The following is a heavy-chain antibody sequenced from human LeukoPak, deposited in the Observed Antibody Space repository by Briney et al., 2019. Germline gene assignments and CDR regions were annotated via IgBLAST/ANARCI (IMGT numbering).Heavy chain of an antibody. J-gene: IGHJ4*02. Sequence: GRSLRPSCAASGFTLSSYEMNWVRQAPGKGLEWVSAISSNVGSTYYANSVKGRFTISRDNSKNTLYLQMGSLRDEDMAVYYCARGRTYYDILTGYPTYYFDYWGQGTLVTVSS. V-gene: IGHV3-64*01. CDR2: ISSNVGST. CDR1: GFTLSSYE. D-gene: IGHD3-9*01. CDR3: ARGRTYYDILTGYPTYYFDY.